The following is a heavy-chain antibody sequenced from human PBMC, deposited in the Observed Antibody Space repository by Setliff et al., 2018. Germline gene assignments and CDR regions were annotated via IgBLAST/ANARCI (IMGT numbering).Heavy chain of an antibody. CDR1: GGTFSSYT. CDR3: VRRVYSSSSGYYHYYMDV. D-gene: IGHD6-6*01. CDR2: VDPDDGET. J-gene: IGHJ6*03. V-gene: IGHV1-69-2*01. Sequence: ASVKVSCKASGGTFSSYTISWVQQAPGKGLEWMGRVDPDDGETRHAEKFQGRVTVTADTSTHTAYMELSSLRSEDTAVYYCVRRVYSSSSGYYHYYMDVWGKGTTVTVSS.